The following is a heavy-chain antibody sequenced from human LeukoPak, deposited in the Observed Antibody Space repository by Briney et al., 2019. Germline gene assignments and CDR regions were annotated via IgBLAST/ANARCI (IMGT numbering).Heavy chain of an antibody. Sequence: GGSLRLSCAASGNYWMHWVRQAPGKGLVWVSHINSDGSWTSYADSVKGRFTISKDDAKNTVYLQMNSLRAEDTAVYYCVSFYETYWGRGTLVTVSS. CDR3: VSFYETY. CDR1: GNYW. J-gene: IGHJ4*02. D-gene: IGHD2/OR15-2a*01. CDR2: INSDGSWT. V-gene: IGHV3-74*01.